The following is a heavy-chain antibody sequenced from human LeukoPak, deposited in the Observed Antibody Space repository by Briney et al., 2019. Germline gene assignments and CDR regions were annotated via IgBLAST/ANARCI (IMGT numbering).Heavy chain of an antibody. Sequence: ASVKVSCKVSGYTFTGYSMHWVRQSPGLGPEWMGWINPNSGGTYYPQQFQGRVTMTRDTSFSTAYMELSRLRSDDTAVYYCARGPVWGGSYLAYWGQGTLVTVSS. CDR2: INPNSGGT. D-gene: IGHD1-26*01. J-gene: IGHJ4*02. CDR1: GYTFTGYS. CDR3: ARGPVWGGSYLAY. V-gene: IGHV1-2*02.